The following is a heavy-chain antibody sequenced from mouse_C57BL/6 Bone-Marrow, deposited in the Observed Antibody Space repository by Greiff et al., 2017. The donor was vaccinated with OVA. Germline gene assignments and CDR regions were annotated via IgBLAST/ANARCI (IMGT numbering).Heavy chain of an antibody. CDR1: GYAFSSSW. CDR2: IYPGDGDT. CDR3: ARHEDGYYASYFDY. J-gene: IGHJ2*01. V-gene: IGHV1-82*01. D-gene: IGHD2-3*01. Sequence: VKLVESGPELVKPGASVKISCKASGYAFSSSWMNWVKQRPGKGLEWIGRIYPGDGDTNYNGKFKGKATLTADKSSSTAYMQLSSLTSEDSAVYCWARHEDGYYASYFDYWGQGTTLTVSS.